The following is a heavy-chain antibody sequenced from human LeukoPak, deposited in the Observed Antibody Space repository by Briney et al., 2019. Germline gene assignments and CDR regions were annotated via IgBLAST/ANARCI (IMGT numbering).Heavy chain of an antibody. V-gene: IGHV3-21*01. CDR2: ISSSSSYI. J-gene: IGHJ4*02. CDR1: GFTFSGYS. Sequence: PGGSLRLSCAASGFTFSGYSMNWVRQAPGKGLEWVSSISSSSSYIYYADSVKGRFTISRDNAKNPLYLQMNSLRAEDTAVYYCARLLYAALDYWGQGTLVTVSS. D-gene: IGHD2-8*01. CDR3: ARLLYAALDY.